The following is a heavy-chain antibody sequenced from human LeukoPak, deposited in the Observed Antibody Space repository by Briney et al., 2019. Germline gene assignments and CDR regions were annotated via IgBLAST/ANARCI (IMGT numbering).Heavy chain of an antibody. CDR3: ARGMGYYYDSSGYPVLDY. V-gene: IGHV1-69*13. Sequence: ASVKVSCKASGGTFSSYAISWVRQAPGQGLEWMGGIIPIFGTANYAQKFQGRVTITADESTSTAYMELSSLRSEDTAVYYCARGMGYYYDSSGYPVLDYWGQGTLVIVSS. CDR2: IIPIFGTA. J-gene: IGHJ4*02. D-gene: IGHD3-22*01. CDR1: GGTFSSYA.